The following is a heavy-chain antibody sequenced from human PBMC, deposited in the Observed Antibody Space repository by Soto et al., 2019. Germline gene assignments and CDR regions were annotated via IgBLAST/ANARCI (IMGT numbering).Heavy chain of an antibody. J-gene: IGHJ3*02. V-gene: IGHV5-51*01. CDR1: GYKFNSYW. Sequence: GQSLKISCRGSGYKFNSYWIAWVRQMPGKGLEWMGIIYPGDSDTRYSPSFKGQVTISADKSISSAFLQWSSMKASDTVIYYCARRWYSRLYWAFDIWGTGIMLTVSS. D-gene: IGHD1-26*01. CDR3: ARRWYSRLYWAFDI. CDR2: IYPGDSDT.